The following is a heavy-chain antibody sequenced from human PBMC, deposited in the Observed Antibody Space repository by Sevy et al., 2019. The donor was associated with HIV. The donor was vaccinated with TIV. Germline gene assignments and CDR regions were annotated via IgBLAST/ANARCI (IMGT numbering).Heavy chain of an antibody. V-gene: IGHV3-33*08. CDR3: ASEYSRSSPYYFDY. CDR1: GFTFSRYG. Sequence: GSLRLSCAASGFTFSRYGMHWVRQAPGKGLEWVAVIWYDGSNKNYADSVKGRVTISRDNSKNTLYLQINSLRTEDTAVYYCASEYSRSSPYYFDYWGQGTLVTVSS. D-gene: IGHD6-6*01. CDR2: IWYDGSNK. J-gene: IGHJ4*02.